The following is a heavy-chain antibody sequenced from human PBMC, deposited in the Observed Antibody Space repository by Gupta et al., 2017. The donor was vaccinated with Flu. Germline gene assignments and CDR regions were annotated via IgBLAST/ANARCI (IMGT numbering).Heavy chain of an antibody. V-gene: IGHV1-18*01. Sequence: QVQLVQSGAEVKKPGASVTVSCKASGYTFTSYGISWVRQAPGQGLEWMGWISAYNGNTNYAQKLQGRVTMTTDTSTSTAYMELRSLRSDDTAVYYCARDGYDFWSGYYDYYYGMDVWGQGTTVTVSS. CDR1: GYTFTSYG. J-gene: IGHJ6*02. CDR3: ARDGYDFWSGYYDYYYGMDV. CDR2: ISAYNGNT. D-gene: IGHD3-3*01.